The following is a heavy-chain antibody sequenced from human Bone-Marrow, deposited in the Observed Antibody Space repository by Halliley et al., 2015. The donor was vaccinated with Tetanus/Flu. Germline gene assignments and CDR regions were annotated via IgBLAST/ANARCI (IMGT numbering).Heavy chain of an antibody. V-gene: IGHV4-39*07. CDR3: ARGSRNYHGNFYFDH. CDR1: GVSLTSSSYY. CDR2: IQHSGAT. J-gene: IGHJ4*02. Sequence: TLSLTCTVSGVSLTSSSYYWGWIRQPPGKGLEWIGYIQHSGATYYNPSLESRVSLSVDRSKSQFSLRLNSVTAADTAVYYCARGSRNYHGNFYFDHWGQGILVSVSS. D-gene: IGHD3-3*01.